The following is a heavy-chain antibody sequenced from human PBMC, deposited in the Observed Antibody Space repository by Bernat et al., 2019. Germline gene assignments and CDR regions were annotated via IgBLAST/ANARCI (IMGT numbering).Heavy chain of an antibody. CDR2: INPNSGGT. D-gene: IGHD6-19*01. V-gene: IGHV1-2*04. J-gene: IGHJ4*02. Sequence: QVQLVQSGAEVKKPGASVKVSCKASGYTFTGYYMHWVRQAPGQELEWMGWINPNSGGTNYAQKFQGWVTMTRDTSISTAYMELSRLRSDDTAVYYCARGIIAVAAVDDTYFDYWGQGTLVTVSS. CDR3: ARGIIAVAAVDDTYFDY. CDR1: GYTFTGYY.